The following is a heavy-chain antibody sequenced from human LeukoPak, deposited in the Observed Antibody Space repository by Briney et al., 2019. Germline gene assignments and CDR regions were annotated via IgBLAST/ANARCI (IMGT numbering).Heavy chain of an antibody. CDR2: ISSSSSYI. V-gene: IGHV3-21*01. Sequence: GGSLRLSCAASGFTFSSYSMNWVRQAPGKGLEWVSSISSSSSYIYYADSAKGRFTISRDNAKNSLYLQMNSLRAEDTAVYYCAKDCSSTSCPGALPKYMDVWGKGTTVTVSS. J-gene: IGHJ6*03. CDR1: GFTFSSYS. D-gene: IGHD2-2*01. CDR3: AKDCSSTSCPGALPKYMDV.